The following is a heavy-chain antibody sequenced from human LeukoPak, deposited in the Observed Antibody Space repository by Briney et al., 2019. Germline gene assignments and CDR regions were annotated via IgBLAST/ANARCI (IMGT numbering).Heavy chain of an antibody. CDR1: GFTFRNYA. J-gene: IGHJ6*04. Sequence: GGSLRLSCAASGFTFRNYAMTWVRQAPGRGLEWVATITNSSTGTHYADSVKGRITVSRDNSKSSLFVQMKSLATEDTGVYYCAQGDWADVWGKGTTVIVSS. V-gene: IGHV3-23*05. CDR3: AQGDWADV. CDR2: ITNSSTGT. D-gene: IGHD3-9*01.